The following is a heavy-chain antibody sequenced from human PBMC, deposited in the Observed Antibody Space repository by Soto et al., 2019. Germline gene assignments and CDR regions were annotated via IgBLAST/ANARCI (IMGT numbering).Heavy chain of an antibody. CDR1: GYTFTSYG. Sequence: ASVKVSCKASGYTFTSYGISWVRQAPGQGLEWMGWISAYNGNTSYAQKLQGRVTMTTDTSTSTAYMELRSLRSDDAAVYYCARDSPHCGGDCYPQNWFDPWGQGTLVTVSS. D-gene: IGHD2-21*02. CDR3: ARDSPHCGGDCYPQNWFDP. J-gene: IGHJ5*02. V-gene: IGHV1-18*01. CDR2: ISAYNGNT.